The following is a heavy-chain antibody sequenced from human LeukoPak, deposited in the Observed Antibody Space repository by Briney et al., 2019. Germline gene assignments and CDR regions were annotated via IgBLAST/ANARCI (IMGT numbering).Heavy chain of an antibody. CDR3: AKDEQWLVLDY. V-gene: IGHV3-23*01. Sequence: GGSLRLSCAASGFTFSSYNMNWVRQAPGKGLEWVSAISGSGGSTYYADSVKGRFTISRDNSKNTLYLQMNSLRAEDTAVYYCAKDEQWLVLDYWGQGTLVTVSS. D-gene: IGHD6-19*01. CDR2: ISGSGGST. CDR1: GFTFSSYN. J-gene: IGHJ4*02.